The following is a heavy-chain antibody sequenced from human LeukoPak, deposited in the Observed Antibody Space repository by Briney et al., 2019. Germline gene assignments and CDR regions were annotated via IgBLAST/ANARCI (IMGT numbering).Heavy chain of an antibody. Sequence: GASVKVSCKASGYTFTGNYMHWVRQAPGQGLEWMGWINPNSGGTNYAQKFQGRVTMTRDTSISTAYMELSRLRSDDTAVYYCARASHAAARFNWFDPWGQGTLVTVSS. CDR1: GYTFTGNY. D-gene: IGHD2-2*01. V-gene: IGHV1-2*02. CDR2: INPNSGGT. J-gene: IGHJ5*02. CDR3: ARASHAAARFNWFDP.